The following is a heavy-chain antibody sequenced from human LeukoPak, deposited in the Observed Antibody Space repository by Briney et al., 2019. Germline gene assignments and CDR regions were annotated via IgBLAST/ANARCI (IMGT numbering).Heavy chain of an antibody. CDR2: ISYDGSNK. CDR3: ASLSMVTPFDY. D-gene: IGHD4-17*01. Sequence: GRSLRLSCAASGFTFSSYGMHWVRQAPGKGLEWVAVISYDGSNKYYADSVKGRFTISRDNSKNTLYLQMNSLRAEDTAVYYCASLSMVTPFDYWGQGTLVTVSS. CDR1: GFTFSSYG. J-gene: IGHJ4*02. V-gene: IGHV3-30*03.